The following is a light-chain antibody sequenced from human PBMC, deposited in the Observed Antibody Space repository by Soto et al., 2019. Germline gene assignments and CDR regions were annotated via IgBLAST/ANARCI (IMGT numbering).Light chain of an antibody. CDR2: EAS. V-gene: IGKV1-5*03. J-gene: IGKJ1*01. CDR3: QQSYSIPWT. Sequence: QVTKSPSPLCASVVEMATITCGVSQSIRYWLAWFQQKAGKAPKLLIYEASRLESGVPSRISGSGSGTDFTLTISSLQPEDFATYYCQQSYSIPWTFGQGTKVDI. CDR1: QSIRYW.